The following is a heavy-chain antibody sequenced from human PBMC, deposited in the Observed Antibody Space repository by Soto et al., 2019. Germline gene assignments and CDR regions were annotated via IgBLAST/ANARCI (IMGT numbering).Heavy chain of an antibody. Sequence: QVQLQESGPGLVKPSETLSLTCTVSGGSISSYYWSWIRQPPGKGLEWIGYIYYSGSTNYNPSLKSRVTISVDTSKNQCSLKLSSVTAADTAVYYCARDSLSPDFTYYYYGMEVWGQGTTVTVSS. J-gene: IGHJ6*02. D-gene: IGHD3-3*01. V-gene: IGHV4-59*01. CDR3: ARDSLSPDFTYYYYGMEV. CDR2: IYYSGST. CDR1: GGSISSYY.